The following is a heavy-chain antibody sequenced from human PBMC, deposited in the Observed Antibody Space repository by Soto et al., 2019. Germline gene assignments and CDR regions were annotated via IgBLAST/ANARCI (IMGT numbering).Heavy chain of an antibody. J-gene: IGHJ5*02. Sequence: QVQVVESGGGVVQPGRSLRLSCAASGFTFSVYGMHWVRQAPGKGLEWVAVISYDDTNKYYADSVKGRFTISRDNSKNTLYLQRDSLRAEDTAVYYCAKIPTTVTTDTWFDPWGQGTLVTVSS. CDR1: GFTFSVYG. CDR2: ISYDDTNK. V-gene: IGHV3-30*18. D-gene: IGHD4-17*01. CDR3: AKIPTTVTTDTWFDP.